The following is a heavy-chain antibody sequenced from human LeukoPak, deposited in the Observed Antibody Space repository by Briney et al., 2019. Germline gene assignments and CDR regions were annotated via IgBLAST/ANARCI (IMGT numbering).Heavy chain of an antibody. D-gene: IGHD3-10*01. CDR1: GGSISSYY. CDR3: ARQVKTYYGSGSFDY. V-gene: IGHV4-59*08. Sequence: SETLSLTCTVSGGSISSYYWRWIRQPPGKGLEWIGYIYYSGSTNYNPSLKSRVTISVDTSKNQFSLKLSSVTAADTAVYYCARQVKTYYGSGSFDYWGQGTLVTVSS. CDR2: IYYSGST. J-gene: IGHJ4*02.